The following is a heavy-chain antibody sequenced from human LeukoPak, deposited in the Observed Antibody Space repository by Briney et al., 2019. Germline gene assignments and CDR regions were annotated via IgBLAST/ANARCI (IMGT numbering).Heavy chain of an antibody. CDR2: IYYSGST. J-gene: IGHJ4*02. Sequence: SETLSLTCTVSGGSISSGDYYWSWIRQPPGKGLEWIGYIYYSGSTYYNPSLKSRVTISVDTSKNQFSLKLTSVTAADTAAYYCARSEPLGLPDYWGQGTLVTVSS. V-gene: IGHV4-31*03. CDR3: ARSEPLGLPDY. CDR1: GGSISSGDYY. D-gene: IGHD1-26*01.